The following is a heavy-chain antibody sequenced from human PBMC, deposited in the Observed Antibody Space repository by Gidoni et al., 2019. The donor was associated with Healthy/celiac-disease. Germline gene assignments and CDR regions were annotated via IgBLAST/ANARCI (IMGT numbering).Heavy chain of an antibody. V-gene: IGHV3-15*01. Sequence: EVQLVESGGGLVKPGGSLRLSCAASGFTFSHAWMSRVRQAPGKGLEWVCRIKSKTDGGTTDYAAPVKGRFTISRDDSKNTLYLQMNSLKTEDTAVYYCTTWSYYDFWSGSGDYWGQGTLVTVSS. J-gene: IGHJ4*02. CDR3: TTWSYYDFWSGSGDY. CDR2: IKSKTDGGTT. D-gene: IGHD3-3*01. CDR1: GFTFSHAW.